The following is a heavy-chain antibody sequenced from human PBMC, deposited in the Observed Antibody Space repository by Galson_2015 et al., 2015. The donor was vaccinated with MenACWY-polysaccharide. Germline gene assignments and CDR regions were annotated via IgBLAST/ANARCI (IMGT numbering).Heavy chain of an antibody. CDR2: IKQDGSEK. J-gene: IGHJ4*02. V-gene: IGHV3-7*01. CDR1: GFTFSTYW. CDR3: ASPPGNWYLIDY. D-gene: IGHD6-13*01. Sequence: SLRLSCAASGFTFSTYWMSWVRQAPGKGLEWVANIKQDGSEKYYVDSVKGRFTISRDNAKNSLYLQLNSLRVEDTAVHYCASPPGNWYLIDYWGQGTLVTVSS.